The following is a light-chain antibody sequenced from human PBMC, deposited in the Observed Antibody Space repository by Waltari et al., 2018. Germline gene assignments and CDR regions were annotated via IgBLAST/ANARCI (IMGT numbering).Light chain of an antibody. CDR1: SGHSSNI. CDR3: QTGGHGTWV. V-gene: IGLV4-69*01. CDR2: VNSECSH. Sequence: QLVLTQSPSASASLGASVKLTCTLDSGHSSNIIAWLQQQPEKGPRYLMRVNSECSHSKGDEIPDRFSGSSSGAERYLTISSLQSEDEADYYCQTGGHGTWVFGGGTKLTVL. J-gene: IGLJ3*02.